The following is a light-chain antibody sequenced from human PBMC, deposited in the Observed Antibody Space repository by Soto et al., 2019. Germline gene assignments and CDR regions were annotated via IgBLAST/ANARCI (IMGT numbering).Light chain of an antibody. CDR1: ETVRTN. V-gene: IGKV3-15*01. Sequence: IVMTQSPVTLSVSPGERVTLSCRASETVRTNLAWFQQKPGQTPRLLIFGASTRATGIPTRFTGSGSETEFTLNIDSLQSEDLAVYYCQQYYNWPAYTFGQGTMLEI. J-gene: IGKJ2*01. CDR2: GAS. CDR3: QQYYNWPAYT.